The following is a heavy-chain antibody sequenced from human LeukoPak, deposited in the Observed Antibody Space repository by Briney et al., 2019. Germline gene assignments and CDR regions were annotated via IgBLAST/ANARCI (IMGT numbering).Heavy chain of an antibody. D-gene: IGHD4-17*01. CDR2: IHYSGST. Sequence: KPSETLSLTCTVSGGSVSSYSYYWTWIRQPPGKGLEWIGYIHYSGSTNYNPSLKSRVTISLDTSKNQFSLKLTSVTAADTAVYYCARDRDYGDSGRASDIWGQGTLVTVSS. CDR1: GGSVSSYSYY. V-gene: IGHV4-61*01. J-gene: IGHJ3*02. CDR3: ARDRDYGDSGRASDI.